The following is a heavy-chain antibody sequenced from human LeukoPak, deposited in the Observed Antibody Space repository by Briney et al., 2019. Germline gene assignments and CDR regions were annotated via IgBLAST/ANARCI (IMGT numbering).Heavy chain of an antibody. D-gene: IGHD3-3*01. J-gene: IGHJ6*02. CDR1: GFTVSSNY. CDR2: IYSGGST. CDR3: ARALSDIWSGYSFYGMDV. Sequence: PGGSLRLSCAASGFTVSSNYMRWVRQAPGKGLEWVSVIYSGGSTYYADSVKGRFTISRHNSKNTLYLQMNSLRAEDTAVYYCARALSDIWSGYSFYGMDVWGQGTTVTVSS. V-gene: IGHV3-53*04.